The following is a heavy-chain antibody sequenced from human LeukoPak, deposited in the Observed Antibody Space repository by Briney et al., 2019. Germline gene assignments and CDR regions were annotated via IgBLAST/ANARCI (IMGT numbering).Heavy chain of an antibody. Sequence: GGSLRLSCAASGFAFSTYTMHWVRQAPGKGLEWVAVISIGGNIKYYADSVKGRFTISRDNSKNTLYLQMDNLRAEDAAIYYCAKAYAFVGANYFDYWGQGTLVTVSS. CDR3: AKAYAFVGANYFDY. J-gene: IGHJ4*02. CDR1: GFAFSTYT. D-gene: IGHD1-26*01. CDR2: ISIGGNIK. V-gene: IGHV3-30*04.